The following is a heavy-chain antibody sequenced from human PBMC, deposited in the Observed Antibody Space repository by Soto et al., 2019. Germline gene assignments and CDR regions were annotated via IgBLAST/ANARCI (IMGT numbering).Heavy chain of an antibody. Sequence: EVQLVESGGGVLRPGGSLRLSCAASGFTFDDYGMSWARQAPGKGLEWVSGVNWNGGSTGYADYVQGRFTISRDNAKNSLYLQMNSLRAGATALYYCVSGVSLNFDYWGQGTLVTVSS. J-gene: IGHJ4*02. V-gene: IGHV3-20*04. CDR3: VSGVSLNFDY. D-gene: IGHD1-26*01. CDR1: GFTFDDYG. CDR2: VNWNGGST.